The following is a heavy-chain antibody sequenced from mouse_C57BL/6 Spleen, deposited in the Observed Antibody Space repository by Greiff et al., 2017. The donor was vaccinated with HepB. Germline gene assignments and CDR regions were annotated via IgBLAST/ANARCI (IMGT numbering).Heavy chain of an antibody. CDR1: GYTFTSYW. J-gene: IGHJ4*01. Sequence: VQLQQSGAELVKPGASVKMSCKASGYTFTSYWITWVKQRPGQGLEWIGDIYPGSGSTNYNEKFKSKATLTVDTSSSTAYMQLSSLTSEDSAVYYCARGGPYGSYAMDYWGQGTSVTVSS. CDR2: IYPGSGST. V-gene: IGHV1-55*01. CDR3: ARGGPYGSYAMDY. D-gene: IGHD2-1*01.